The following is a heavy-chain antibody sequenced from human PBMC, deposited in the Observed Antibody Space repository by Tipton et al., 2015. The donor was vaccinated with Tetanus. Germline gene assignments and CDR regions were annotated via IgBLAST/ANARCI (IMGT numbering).Heavy chain of an antibody. CDR1: GGSISSGHYY. J-gene: IGHJ4*02. V-gene: IGHV4-39*01. Sequence: TLSLTCTVSGGSISSGHYYWGWIRQPPGKGLEWIGSLYFSGRTYYSPPLKSRVTISVDTPNNQFSLKLTSVTAADSAVYYCAGHESLVGGSYDYWSQGTLATVSS. CDR2: LYFSGRT. D-gene: IGHD3-10*01. CDR3: AGHESLVGGSYDY.